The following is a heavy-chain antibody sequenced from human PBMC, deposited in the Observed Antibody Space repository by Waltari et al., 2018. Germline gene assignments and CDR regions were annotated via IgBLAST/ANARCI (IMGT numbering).Heavy chain of an antibody. CDR1: GFTFSSYG. J-gene: IGHJ4*02. CDR2: IWYDGSNK. CDR3: ARDPYYYDSSGYGPFDY. D-gene: IGHD3-22*01. Sequence: QVQLVESGGGVVQPGRSLRLSCAASGFTFSSYGLHWVRQAPGKGLEWVAVIWYDGSNKYYADSVKGRFTISRDNSKNTLYLQMNSLRAEDTAVYYCARDPYYYDSSGYGPFDYWGQGTLVTVSS. V-gene: IGHV3-33*01.